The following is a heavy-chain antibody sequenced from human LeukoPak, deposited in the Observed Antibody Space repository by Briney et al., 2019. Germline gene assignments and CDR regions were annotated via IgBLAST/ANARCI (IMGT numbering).Heavy chain of an antibody. D-gene: IGHD6-13*01. CDR1: GGSISSSRYY. CDR3: ARVVRGAAAGTSFDY. CDR2: IYYSGST. J-gene: IGHJ4*02. V-gene: IGHV4-61*05. Sequence: SETLSLTCTVSGGSISSSRYYWGWIRQPPGKGLEWIGYIYYSGSTNYNPSLKSQVTISVDTSKNQFSLKLSSVTAADTAVYYCARVVRGAAAGTSFDYWGQGTLVTVSS.